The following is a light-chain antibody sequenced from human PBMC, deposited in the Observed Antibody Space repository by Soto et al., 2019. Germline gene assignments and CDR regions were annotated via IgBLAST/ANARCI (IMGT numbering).Light chain of an antibody. CDR2: ENN. V-gene: IGLV1-44*01. CDR1: TSNIGTNT. Sequence: QSVLTQPPSASGTPGQRVTISCSGRTSNIGTNTVNWYQQLPGTAPKLLIYENNQWPSGVPDRFSGSKSGTSASLAISGLQSEDEADYYCAAWDDSLNGGVFGGGTKLTVL. J-gene: IGLJ3*02. CDR3: AAWDDSLNGGV.